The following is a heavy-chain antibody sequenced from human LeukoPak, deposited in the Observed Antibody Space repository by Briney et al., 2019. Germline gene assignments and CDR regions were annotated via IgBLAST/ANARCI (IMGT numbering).Heavy chain of an antibody. D-gene: IGHD2/OR15-2a*01. CDR2: IKQDGSEE. V-gene: IGHV3-7*01. Sequence: GGSLRLSCAASGFIFSSYGMHWVRQAPGKGLKWVANIKQDGSEEYYVDSVKGRFTISRDNAKNSLILQMNSLRAVDTAVYYCARLYDDCTRSTCLWYFDYWGQGTLVTVPS. CDR3: ARLYDDCTRSTCLWYFDY. J-gene: IGHJ4*02. CDR1: GFIFSSYG.